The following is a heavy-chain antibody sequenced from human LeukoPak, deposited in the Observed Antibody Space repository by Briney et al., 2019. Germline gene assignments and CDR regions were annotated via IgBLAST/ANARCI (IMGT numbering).Heavy chain of an antibody. CDR2: FDPEDGET. V-gene: IGHV1-24*01. Sequence: GASLKVSCKVSGYTLTELSMHWVRQAPGKGLEWMGGFDPEDGETIYAQKFQGRVTMTEDTSTDTAYMELSSLRSEDTAVYYCATAYCGGDCYSYYFDYWGQGTLVTVSS. CDR3: ATAYCGGDCYSYYFDY. CDR1: GYTLTELS. J-gene: IGHJ4*02. D-gene: IGHD2-21*02.